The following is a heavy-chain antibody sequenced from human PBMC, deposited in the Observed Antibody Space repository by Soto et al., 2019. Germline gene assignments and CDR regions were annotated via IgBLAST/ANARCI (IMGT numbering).Heavy chain of an antibody. D-gene: IGHD4-17*01. J-gene: IGHJ5*02. CDR1: GYTFTGYC. CDR3: ARNSRRTTVTTNNWFDP. Sequence: ASVKVSCKASGYTFTGYCMHWVRQAPGQGLEWMGWINPNSGGTNYAQKFQGRVTMTRDTSISTAYMELSRLRSDDTAVYYCARNSRRTTVTTNNWFDPWGQGTLVTVSS. CDR2: INPNSGGT. V-gene: IGHV1-2*02.